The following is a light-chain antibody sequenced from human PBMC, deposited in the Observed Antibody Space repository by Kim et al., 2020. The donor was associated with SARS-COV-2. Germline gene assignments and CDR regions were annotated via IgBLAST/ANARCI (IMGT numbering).Light chain of an antibody. Sequence: VAAGQTASITCQADRLRNYYATWYQQKPAQAPLLVIYGENKRPSRIPGRFSGSSSGNTASLTITGTQAGDEADYYCNSRDSKSSVVFGGGTQVTVL. V-gene: IGLV3-19*01. J-gene: IGLJ2*01. CDR3: NSRDSKSSVV. CDR2: GEN. CDR1: RLRNYY.